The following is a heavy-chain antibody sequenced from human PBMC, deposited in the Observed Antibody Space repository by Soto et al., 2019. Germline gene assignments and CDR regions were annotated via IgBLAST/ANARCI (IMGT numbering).Heavy chain of an antibody. CDR1: GFTFSSYA. J-gene: IGHJ4*02. D-gene: IGHD2-2*01. Sequence: GSLRLSCAASGFTFSSYAMSWVRQAPGKGLEWVSAIRGSGGSTYYADSVKGRFTISRDNSKNTLYLQMNSLRAEDTAVYYCANLEGIVVVPAADIDKTFDYWGQGTLVTVSS. V-gene: IGHV3-23*01. CDR3: ANLEGIVVVPAADIDKTFDY. CDR2: IRGSGGST.